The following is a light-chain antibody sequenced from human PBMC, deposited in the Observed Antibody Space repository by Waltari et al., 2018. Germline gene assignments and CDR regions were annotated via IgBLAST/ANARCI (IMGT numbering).Light chain of an antibody. CDR3: QQSYITQYT. CDR2: DAS. V-gene: IGKV1-39*01. J-gene: IGKJ2*01. CDR1: QTMSNY. Sequence: DIQMTQSPSSLSASVGDRVTITCRASQTMSNYLNWYQHKTGKAPRLLIYDASSLESGVPSRFIGSGSGTEFTLTISSLEPEDFATYYCQQSYITQYTFGQGTNLEIK.